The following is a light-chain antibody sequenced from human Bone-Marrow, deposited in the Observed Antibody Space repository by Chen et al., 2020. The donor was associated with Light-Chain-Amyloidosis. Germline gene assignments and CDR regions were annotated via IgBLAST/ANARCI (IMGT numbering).Light chain of an antibody. V-gene: IGLV2-23*01. J-gene: IGLJ2*01. Sequence: QSALTQPASVAGSVGQSITISCTGTSTDVGHHTLVSWYQQHPGEAPKLMIYEDSERPSGVSNRFSGSKSGNTASLTISGLQTEDQADYYCCSSSDTDTLIFGTGTRLTVL. CDR2: EDS. CDR1: STDVGHHTL. CDR3: CSSSDTDTLI.